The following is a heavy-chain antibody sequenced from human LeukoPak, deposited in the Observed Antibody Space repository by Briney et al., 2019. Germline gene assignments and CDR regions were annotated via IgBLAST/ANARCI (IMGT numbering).Heavy chain of an antibody. J-gene: IGHJ4*02. CDR1: GFTFSSYG. D-gene: IGHD6-13*01. CDR3: AKPLPNIGSSSYFDY. V-gene: IGHV3-30*02. CDR2: IRYDGSNK. Sequence: GGSLRLSCAASGFTFSSYGMHWVRQAPGKGLEWVAFIRYDGSNKYYADSVKGRFTISRDNSKNTLYLQMNSLRAEDTAVYYCAKPLPNIGSSSYFDYWGQGTLFTVSS.